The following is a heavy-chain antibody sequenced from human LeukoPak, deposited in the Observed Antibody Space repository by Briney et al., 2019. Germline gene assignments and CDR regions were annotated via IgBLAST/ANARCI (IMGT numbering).Heavy chain of an antibody. Sequence: GESLKISCKGSGYSFTSYWIGWVRQMPGKGLEWMGIIYPGDSDTRYSPSFQGQVTISADKSISTAYLQWSSLKASDTAMYYCARHGDAYCGGDCYQYFDYRGQGTLVTVSS. V-gene: IGHV5-51*01. CDR3: ARHGDAYCGGDCYQYFDY. D-gene: IGHD2-21*02. J-gene: IGHJ4*02. CDR1: GYSFTSYW. CDR2: IYPGDSDT.